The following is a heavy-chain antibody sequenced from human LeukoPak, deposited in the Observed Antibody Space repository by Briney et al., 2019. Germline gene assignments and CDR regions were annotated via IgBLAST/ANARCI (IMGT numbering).Heavy chain of an antibody. V-gene: IGHV3-53*01. D-gene: IGHD2-2*01. CDR1: GFTVSSNY. CDR3: ARDHAAASSYYYYMDV. Sequence: PGGSLRLSCAASGFTVSSNYMSWVRQAPGKGLEWVSVIYSGGSTYYADSVKGRFTISRDNSKNTLYLQMNSPRAEDTAVYYCARDHAAASSYYYYMDVWGKGTTVTVSS. CDR2: IYSGGST. J-gene: IGHJ6*03.